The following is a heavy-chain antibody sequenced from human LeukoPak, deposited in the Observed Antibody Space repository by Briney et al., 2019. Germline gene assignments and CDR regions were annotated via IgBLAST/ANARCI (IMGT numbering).Heavy chain of an antibody. CDR2: IGSSSSTI. CDR1: GFTFSSYS. CDR3: ARQGPGYSSSFKGYYYYYYMDV. D-gene: IGHD6-13*01. J-gene: IGHJ6*03. Sequence: QPGGSLRLSCAASGFTFSSYSMNWVRQAPGKGLEWVAYIGSSSSTIFYADSVKGRFTISRDNAKNSLYLQMNSLRAEDTAVYYCARQGPGYSSSFKGYYYYYYMDVWGKGTTVTISS. V-gene: IGHV3-48*04.